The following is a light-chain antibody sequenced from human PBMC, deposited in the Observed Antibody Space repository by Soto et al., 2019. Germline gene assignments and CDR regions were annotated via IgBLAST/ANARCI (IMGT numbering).Light chain of an antibody. CDR1: ESLLHSNGNNY. J-gene: IGKJ5*01. V-gene: IGKV2-28*01. Sequence: DMVMTQSPRSLPVTPGGPASSSCRASESLLHSNGNNYLDWYMQKPGQSPQLLLYLGSIRASGVPDRFSGSESGTDFTLKISRVEAEDVGVYYCMQSVRTPITFGQGTRLEIK. CDR3: MQSVRTPIT. CDR2: LGS.